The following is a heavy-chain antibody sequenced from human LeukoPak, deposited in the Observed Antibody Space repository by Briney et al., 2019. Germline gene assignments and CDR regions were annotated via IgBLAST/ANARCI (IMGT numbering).Heavy chain of an antibody. CDR1: GLPFNRSW. CDR2: INQDGNEK. CDR3: ARDIGP. V-gene: IGHV3-7*05. D-gene: IGHD1-26*01. J-gene: IGHJ5*02. Sequence: GGSQRLSYAVSGLPFNRSWLSWVRQAQGKGLEWVAYINQDGNEKKHVDSVKGRFTISRDNAKNSLYLQMNSLRVEDTAVYYCARDIGPWGQGTLVTVSS.